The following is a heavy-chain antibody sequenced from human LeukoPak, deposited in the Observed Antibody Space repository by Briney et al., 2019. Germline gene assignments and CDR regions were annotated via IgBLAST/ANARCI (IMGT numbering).Heavy chain of an antibody. Sequence: SETLSLTCTVSGGSISSSSYYWGWIRQPPGKGLEWIGSIYYSGSTYYNPSLESRVTISVDTSKNQFSLKLSSVTAADTAVYYCARFLSYSNYFQHWGQGTLVTVSS. J-gene: IGHJ1*01. CDR3: ARFLSYSNYFQH. CDR2: IYYSGST. V-gene: IGHV4-39*01. D-gene: IGHD4-11*01. CDR1: GGSISSSSYY.